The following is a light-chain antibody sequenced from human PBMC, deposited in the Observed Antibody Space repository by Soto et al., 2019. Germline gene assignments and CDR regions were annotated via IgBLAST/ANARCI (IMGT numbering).Light chain of an antibody. Sequence: QSVLTQPPSVSGAPGQSVTISCTGSSSNIGAGYDVHWYHHLPGAAPKLLIYGNTNRPSGVPDRFSGSKSGASASLAIAGLQAEDEADYYCQSYDSSLSGSVFGGGTKLTVL. V-gene: IGLV1-40*01. CDR3: QSYDSSLSGSV. CDR1: SSNIGAGYD. CDR2: GNT. J-gene: IGLJ3*02.